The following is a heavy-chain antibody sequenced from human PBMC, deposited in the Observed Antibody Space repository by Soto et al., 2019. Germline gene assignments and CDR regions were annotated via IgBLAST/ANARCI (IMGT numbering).Heavy chain of an antibody. CDR2: IVVGSGNT. D-gene: IGHD3-22*01. V-gene: IGHV1-58*01. Sequence: SVKVSCKASGFTFTSSAVQWVRQARGQRLEWIGWIVVGSGNTNYAQKFQERVTITRDMSTSTAYMELSSLRSEDTAVYYCAAIWGGYYDSSGYYPFDYWGQGTLVTVSS. CDR3: AAIWGGYYDSSGYYPFDY. J-gene: IGHJ4*02. CDR1: GFTFTSSA.